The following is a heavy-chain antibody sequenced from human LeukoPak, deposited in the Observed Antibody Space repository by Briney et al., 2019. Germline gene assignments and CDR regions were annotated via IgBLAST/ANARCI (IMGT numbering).Heavy chain of an antibody. D-gene: IGHD6-13*01. CDR3: AKDSSSWYLQDY. CDR1: GFTFSSYA. V-gene: IGHV3-23*01. J-gene: IGHJ4*02. Sequence: GSLRLSCAASGFTFSSYAMSWVRQAPGKGLEWVSAISGSGGSTYYADSVKGRFTISRDNSKNTLYLQMNSLRAEDTAVYYCAKDSSSWYLQDYWGQGTLVTVSS. CDR2: ISGSGGST.